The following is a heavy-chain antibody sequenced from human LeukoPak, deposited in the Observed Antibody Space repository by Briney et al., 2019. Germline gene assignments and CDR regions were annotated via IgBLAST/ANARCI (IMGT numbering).Heavy chain of an antibody. D-gene: IGHD1-26*01. CDR3: ARHRGSLGHAFDI. V-gene: IGHV3-21*01. J-gene: IGHJ3*02. CDR1: GFTFSSYS. CDR2: ISSSSSYI. Sequence: GGSLRLSCAASGFTFSSYSMNWVRQAPGKGLEWVSSISSSSSYIYYADSVKGRFTISRDNAKNSLYLQMNSLRAEDTAVYYCARHRGSLGHAFDIWGQGTMVTVSS.